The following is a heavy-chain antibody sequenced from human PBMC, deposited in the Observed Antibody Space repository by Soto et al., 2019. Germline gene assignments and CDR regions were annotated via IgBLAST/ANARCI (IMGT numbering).Heavy chain of an antibody. D-gene: IGHD5-12*01. CDR3: ARGPIINYYYYYMDV. V-gene: IGHV4-34*01. J-gene: IGHJ6*03. CDR1: GGSFSGYY. CDR2: INHSGST. Sequence: QVKLQQWGAGLLKPSETLSLTCAVYGGSFSGYYWSWIRQPPGKGLEWIGEINHSGSTNYNPSLKSRVTISVDTSKNQFSLKLSSVTAADTAVYYCARGPIINYYYYYMDVWGKGTTVTVSS.